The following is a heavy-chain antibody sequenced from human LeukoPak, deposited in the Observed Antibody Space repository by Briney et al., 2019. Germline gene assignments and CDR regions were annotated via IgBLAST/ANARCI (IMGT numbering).Heavy chain of an antibody. Sequence: GGSLRLSCAASGFTFSSYSMNWVRQAPGKGLEWVSYISSSGSTIYYADSVKGRFTISRDNAKNSLYLQMNSLRAEDTAVYYCARDHDSSGYRRSHFDYWGQGTLVTVSS. CDR3: ARDHDSSGYRRSHFDY. CDR2: ISSSGSTI. V-gene: IGHV3-48*04. J-gene: IGHJ4*02. D-gene: IGHD3-22*01. CDR1: GFTFSSYS.